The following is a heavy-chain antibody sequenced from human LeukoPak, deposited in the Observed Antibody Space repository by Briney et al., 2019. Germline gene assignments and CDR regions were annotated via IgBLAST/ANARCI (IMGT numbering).Heavy chain of an antibody. CDR2: INHSGST. V-gene: IGHV4-34*01. CDR1: GGSFSGYY. CDR3: ARVKMGGFDY. D-gene: IGHD1-26*01. J-gene: IGHJ4*02. Sequence: SETLSLTCAVYGGSFSGYYWSWIRQPPGKGLEWIGEINHSGSTNYNPSLKSRVTISVDTSKNQFSLKLSSVTAADTAVYYCARVKMGGFDYWGQGTLVTVSS.